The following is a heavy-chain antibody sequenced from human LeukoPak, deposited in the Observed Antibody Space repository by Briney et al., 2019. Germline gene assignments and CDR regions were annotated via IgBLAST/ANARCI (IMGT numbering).Heavy chain of an antibody. D-gene: IGHD3-16*01. CDR1: GFTFSSYA. V-gene: IGHV3-23*01. J-gene: IGHJ3*02. CDR3: AKDLGPTDDAFDI. CDR2: ISGSGGST. Sequence: GGSPRLSCAASGFTFSSYAMSWVRQAPGKGREWVSAISGSGGSTYYADSVKGRFTISRDNSKNTLYLQMNSLRAEDTAVYYCAKDLGPTDDAFDIWGQGTMVTVSS.